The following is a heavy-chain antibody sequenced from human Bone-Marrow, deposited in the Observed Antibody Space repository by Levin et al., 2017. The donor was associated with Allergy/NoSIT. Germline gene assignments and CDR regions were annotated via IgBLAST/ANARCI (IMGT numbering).Heavy chain of an antibody. CDR2: IRTSSYI. D-gene: IGHD3-22*01. V-gene: IGHV3-21*05. CDR3: ARAGHQYDSSGYYSPYDY. J-gene: IGHJ4*02. CDR1: GFSFSSYS. Sequence: PGGSLRLSCAASGFSFSSYSMNWVRQAPGKGPEWVSYIRTSSYIYYADSVKGRFTISRDNAKKSLYLQMNSLRAEDTAVYYCARAGHQYDSSGYYSPYDYWGQGTLVTVSS.